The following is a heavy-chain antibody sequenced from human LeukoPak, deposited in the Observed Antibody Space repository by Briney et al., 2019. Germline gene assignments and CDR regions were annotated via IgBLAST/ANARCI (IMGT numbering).Heavy chain of an antibody. CDR2: INHSGST. D-gene: IGHD1-1*01. CDR3: ARGPTYRGRHFDY. V-gene: IGHV4-34*01. J-gene: IGHJ4*02. Sequence: SETLSLTCAVYGGSFSGYYWSWIRQPPGKGLEGIGEINHSGSTNYNPSLKSRVTISVDTSKNQFSLKLSSVTAADTAVYYCARGPTYRGRHFDYWGQGTLATVSS. CDR1: GGSFSGYY.